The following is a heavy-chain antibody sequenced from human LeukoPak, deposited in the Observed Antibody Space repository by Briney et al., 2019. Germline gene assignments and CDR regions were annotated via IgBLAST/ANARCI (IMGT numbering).Heavy chain of an antibody. CDR2: IHYSGGT. CDR1: GGSISPYF. CDR3: ARAVTDYGDLYHFDY. Sequence: SETLSLTCTVSGGSISPYFWSWIRQSPGKGLEWIGWIHYSGGTSYNPSLKSRVTISVDTSKNQFSLKLSSVTAADTAVYYCARAVTDYGDLYHFDYWGQGTLVTVSS. D-gene: IGHD4-17*01. J-gene: IGHJ4*02. V-gene: IGHV4-59*01.